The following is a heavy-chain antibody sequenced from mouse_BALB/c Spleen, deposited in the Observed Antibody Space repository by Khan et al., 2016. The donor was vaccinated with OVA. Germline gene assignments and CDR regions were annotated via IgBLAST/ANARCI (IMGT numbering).Heavy chain of an antibody. CDR3: ARSDPHFDY. Sequence: QVQLQQSGPELVRPGTSVKVSCKASGYAFTNYLIEWVKQRPGQGLEWIGVIHPGSGGTNYNDKFKGQATLTADISSSTAYLQLSSLTSDDSAVFYCARSDPHFDYWGQGTTLTVSS. CDR2: IHPGSGGT. J-gene: IGHJ2*01. V-gene: IGHV1-54*01. CDR1: GYAFTNYL.